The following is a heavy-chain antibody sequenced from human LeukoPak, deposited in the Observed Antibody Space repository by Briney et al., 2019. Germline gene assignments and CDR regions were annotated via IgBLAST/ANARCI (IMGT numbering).Heavy chain of an antibody. CDR3: ARRITGASSFDY. V-gene: IGHV4-59*01. Sequence: SETLSLTCTVSGGSISTYYWSWIRQPPGKGLEWIGYIHYSGSTNYNPSLKSRVTIAIDTSKSQFSLRLRSVTAADTAMYYCARRITGASSFDYWGQGTLVTVSS. D-gene: IGHD1-20*01. CDR1: GGSISTYY. J-gene: IGHJ4*02. CDR2: IHYSGST.